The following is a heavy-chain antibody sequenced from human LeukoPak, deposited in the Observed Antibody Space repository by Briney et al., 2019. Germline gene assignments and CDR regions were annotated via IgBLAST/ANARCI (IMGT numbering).Heavy chain of an antibody. V-gene: IGHV1-2*02. CDR3: ARDKRLPAHQRGVVPAARADWFDP. Sequence: ASVKVSCKASGYTFTGYYMHWVRQAPGQGLEWMGWINPNNGGTNYAQKFQGRVTMTRDTSISTAYMELSRLRSDDTAVYYCARDKRLPAHQRGVVPAARADWFDPWGQGTLVTVS. D-gene: IGHD2-2*01. J-gene: IGHJ5*02. CDR1: GYTFTGYY. CDR2: INPNNGGT.